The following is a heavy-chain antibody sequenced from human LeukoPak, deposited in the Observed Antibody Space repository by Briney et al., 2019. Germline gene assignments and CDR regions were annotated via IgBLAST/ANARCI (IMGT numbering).Heavy chain of an antibody. Sequence: PGGSLRPSCAASGFTFDDYAMHWVRQAPGQGLEWVSGISWYSGSIGYADSVKGRFTISRDNAKNSLYLQMNSLRAEDMALYYCAKDLNYVWRGAFDIWGQGTMVTVSS. J-gene: IGHJ3*02. CDR1: GFTFDDYA. CDR3: AKDLNYVWRGAFDI. V-gene: IGHV3-9*03. CDR2: ISWYSGSI. D-gene: IGHD3-16*01.